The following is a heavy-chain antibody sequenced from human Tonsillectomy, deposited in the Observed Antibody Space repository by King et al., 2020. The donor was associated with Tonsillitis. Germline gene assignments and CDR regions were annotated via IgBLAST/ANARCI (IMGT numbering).Heavy chain of an antibody. CDR3: ARWGGSRFDKGWGGRADDS. CDR2: IIPIFGTA. CDR1: GGTFSSYA. J-gene: IGHJ4*02. V-gene: IGHV1-69*01. D-gene: IGHD2-15*01. Sequence: QLVQSGAEVKKPGSSVKVSCKASGGTFSSYAISWVRQAPGQGLEWMGGIIPIFGTANYAQKFQGRVTITADESTSTAYMELSSLRAEDTAVYYCARWGGSRFDKGWGGRADDSWGQGTRVTVSS.